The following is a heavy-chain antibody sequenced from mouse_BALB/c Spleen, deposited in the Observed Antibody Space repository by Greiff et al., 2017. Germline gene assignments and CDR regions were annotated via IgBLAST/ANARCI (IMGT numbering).Heavy chain of an antibody. J-gene: IGHJ4*01. V-gene: IGHV5-17*02. CDR3: ARPIYYDYDDYAMDY. CDR2: ISSGSSTI. CDR1: GFTFSSFG. D-gene: IGHD2-4*01. Sequence: EVQLVESGGGLVQPGGSRKLSCAASGFTFSSFGMHWVRQAPEKGLEWVAYISSGSSTIYYADTVKGRFTISRDNPKNTLFLQMTSLRSEDTAMYYCARPIYYDYDDYAMDYWGQGTSVTVSS.